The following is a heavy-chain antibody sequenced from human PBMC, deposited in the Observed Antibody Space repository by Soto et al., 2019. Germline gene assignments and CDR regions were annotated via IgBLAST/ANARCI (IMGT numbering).Heavy chain of an antibody. D-gene: IGHD3-16*01. CDR3: AKGGPFTGGFDP. CDR2: ITGRSAVP. CDR1: GLTLRSYA. Sequence: EGQLLQSGGDLVQPGGSLRLSCAGSGLTLRSYAMTWIRQTPEKGLAWVSTITGRSAVPSYADSVNGRFTVSRDNSKNTLYLQMNSLRPDDTAIYYCAKGGPFTGGFDPWGQGTLVTVSA. V-gene: IGHV3-23*01. J-gene: IGHJ5*02.